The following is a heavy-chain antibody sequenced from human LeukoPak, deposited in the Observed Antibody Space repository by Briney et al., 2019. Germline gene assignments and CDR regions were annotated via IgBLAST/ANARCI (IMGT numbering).Heavy chain of an antibody. V-gene: IGHV3-11*04. CDR2: ISSSGSTI. D-gene: IGHD6-6*01. CDR1: GFTFSDYY. CDR3: ARADSNIAARRIGFDY. J-gene: IGHJ4*02. Sequence: GGSLRLSCAASGFTFSDYYMSWIRQAPGKGLEWVSYISSSGSTIYYADSLKGRFTISRDNAKNSLYLQINSLRAGDTALYYCARADSNIAARRIGFDYWGQGTLVTVSS.